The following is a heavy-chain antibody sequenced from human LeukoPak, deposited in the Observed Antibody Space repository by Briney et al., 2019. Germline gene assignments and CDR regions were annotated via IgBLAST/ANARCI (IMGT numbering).Heavy chain of an antibody. CDR1: GFTFSSYE. V-gene: IGHV3-48*03. D-gene: IGHD6-19*01. CDR2: ISSSGSTI. Sequence: GGSLRLSCAASGFTFSSYEMNWVRQAPGKGLEWVSYISSSGSTIYYADSVKGRFTISRDNAKNSLYLQMNSLRAEDTAVYYCASSGSGWFDYWGQGTLVTVSS. J-gene: IGHJ4*02. CDR3: ASSGSGWFDY.